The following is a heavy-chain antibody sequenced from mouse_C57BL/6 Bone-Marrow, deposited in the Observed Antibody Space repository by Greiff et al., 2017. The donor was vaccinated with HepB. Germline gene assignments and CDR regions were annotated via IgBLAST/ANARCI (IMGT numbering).Heavy chain of an antibody. CDR1: GFTFSDYY. CDR2: ISNGGGST. J-gene: IGHJ4*01. CDR3: AGYGFYYAMDY. Sequence: EVNVVESGGGLVQPGGSLKLSCAASGFTFSDYYMYWVRQTPEKRLEWVAYISNGGGSTYYPDTVKGRFTISRDNAKNTLYLQMSRLKSEDTAMYYCAGYGFYYAMDYWGQGTSVTVSS. V-gene: IGHV5-12*01. D-gene: IGHD2-2*01.